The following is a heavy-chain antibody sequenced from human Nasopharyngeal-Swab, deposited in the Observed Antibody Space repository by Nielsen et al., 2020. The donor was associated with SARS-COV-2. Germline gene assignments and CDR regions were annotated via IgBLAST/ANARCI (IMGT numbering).Heavy chain of an antibody. Sequence: SVEVSCKASGGTFSSYAISWVRQAPGQGLEWMGGIIPIFGTANYAQKFQGRVTITADKSTSTAYMELSSLRSEDTAVYYCARAGSVQLLSGGVFDYWGQGTLVTVSS. D-gene: IGHD2-2*01. CDR1: GGTFSSYA. V-gene: IGHV1-69*06. CDR2: IIPIFGTA. J-gene: IGHJ4*02. CDR3: ARAGSVQLLSGGVFDY.